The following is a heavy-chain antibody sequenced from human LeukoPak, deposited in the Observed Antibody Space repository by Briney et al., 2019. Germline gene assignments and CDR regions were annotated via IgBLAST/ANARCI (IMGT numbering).Heavy chain of an antibody. Sequence: GASVKVSCKSSGYTFTSYYMHWVRQAPGQGLEWMGIINPSGGSTSYAQKFQGRVTMTRDTSTSTVYMELSSLRSEDTAVYYCARDLLLAAAGTGGDYWGQGTLVTVSS. V-gene: IGHV1-46*01. CDR2: INPSGGST. D-gene: IGHD6-13*01. J-gene: IGHJ4*02. CDR3: ARDLLLAAAGTGGDY. CDR1: GYTFTSYY.